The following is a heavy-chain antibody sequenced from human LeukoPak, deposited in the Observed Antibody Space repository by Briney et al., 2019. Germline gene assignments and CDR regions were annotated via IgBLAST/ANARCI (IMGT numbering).Heavy chain of an antibody. V-gene: IGHV4-34*01. J-gene: IGHJ5*02. Sequence: SETLSLTCAVCGGSFSGYYWSWIRQPPGKGLEWIGEINHSGSTNYNPSLKSRVTISVDTSKNQFSLKLSSVTAADTAVYYCATASWGHNWFDPWGQGTLVTVSS. CDR3: ATASWGHNWFDP. D-gene: IGHD3-16*01. CDR2: INHSGST. CDR1: GGSFSGYY.